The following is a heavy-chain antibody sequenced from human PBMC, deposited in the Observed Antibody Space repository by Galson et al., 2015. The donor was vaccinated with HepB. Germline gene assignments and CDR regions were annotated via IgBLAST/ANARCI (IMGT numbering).Heavy chain of an antibody. J-gene: IGHJ6*02. Sequence: SLRLSCAASGFPFSDYAMHWVRQAPGKGLEWVAVIWFDGSEMYYGDFVKGRFTISRDNSKNTLYLQVNSLRAEDTAVYYCARESPRRGGICEGAFCKGVDVGVQGTTVTVSS. D-gene: IGHD2-15*01. CDR1: GFPFSDYA. CDR2: IWFDGSEM. CDR3: ARESPRRGGICEGAFCKGVDV. V-gene: IGHV3-33*08.